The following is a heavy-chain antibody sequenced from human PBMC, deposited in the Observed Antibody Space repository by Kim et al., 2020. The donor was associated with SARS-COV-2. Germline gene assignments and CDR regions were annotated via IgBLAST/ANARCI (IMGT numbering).Heavy chain of an antibody. J-gene: IGHJ6*01. CDR2: ISNDASKI. D-gene: IGHD3-3*01. V-gene: IGHV3-30*03. CDR1: GFTFSEYG. Sequence: GGSLRLSCAASGFTFSEYGMHWVRQAPGKGLEWVAVISNDASKIYYAESIKGRFTVSRDNPKSTVYLLLDSLRFEDTAIYYCARLWRAGSYYYEPMDVWGQGTSLTVSS. CDR3: ARLWRAGSYYYEPMDV.